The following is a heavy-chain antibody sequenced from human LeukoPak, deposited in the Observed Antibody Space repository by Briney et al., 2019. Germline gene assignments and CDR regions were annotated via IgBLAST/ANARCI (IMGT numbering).Heavy chain of an antibody. CDR2: IFWDNDK. D-gene: IGHD4-17*01. CDR1: GFSLSTSGVG. J-gene: IGHJ4*02. V-gene: IGHV2-5*02. Sequence: SGPTLVNPTRTLTLTCMFSGFSLSTSGVGVGWIRQPPGKALEWLALIFWDNDKRYSPSLKSRLTITKDTSKNQVVLTMTNMDPVDTATHYCAHVGSNCGDYSFDYWGQGTLVTVSS. CDR3: AHVGSNCGDYSFDY.